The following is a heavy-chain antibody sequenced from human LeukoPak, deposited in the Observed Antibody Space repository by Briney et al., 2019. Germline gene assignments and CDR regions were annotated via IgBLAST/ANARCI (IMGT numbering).Heavy chain of an antibody. D-gene: IGHD3-9*01. CDR3: ASLESRYYDTLTGYSFDY. Sequence: SVKVSCKASGGTYSSYAISWVQQAPGQGREGMGGIIPIFGTANSAQKFQGRITITADESTSTGYMELSSLRAEDTAVYYCASLESRYYDTLTGYSFDYWGQGILVTVSS. V-gene: IGHV1-69*13. CDR2: IIPIFGTA. CDR1: GGTYSSYA. J-gene: IGHJ4*02.